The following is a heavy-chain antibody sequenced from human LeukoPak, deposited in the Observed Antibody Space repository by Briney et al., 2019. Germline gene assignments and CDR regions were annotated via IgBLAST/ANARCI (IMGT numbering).Heavy chain of an antibody. D-gene: IGHD6-19*01. J-gene: IGHJ4*02. V-gene: IGHV1-46*01. CDR2: INPNGGDI. Sequence: GASVKVSCKASGYTFTSYYMHWVRQAPGQGLEWMGIINPNGGDISYAQELQGRVTMTSDTSASTVYLELSSLRSDETAVYYCAREGSGYSGAHEGFDYWGQGTLVTVSS. CDR1: GYTFTSYY. CDR3: AREGSGYSGAHEGFDY.